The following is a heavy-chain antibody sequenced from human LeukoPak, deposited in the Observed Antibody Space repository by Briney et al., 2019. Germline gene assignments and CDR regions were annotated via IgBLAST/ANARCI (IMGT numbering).Heavy chain of an antibody. J-gene: IGHJ5*02. CDR3: ARVIAAAGTSQGFDP. D-gene: IGHD6-13*01. CDR2: INVHNGNT. CDR1: GYTFTSYN. Sequence: ASVKVSCKASGYTFTSYNINWVRQAPGQGLGWMGWINVHNGNTNYAQNLQDRVTMTTDTSTSTAYMELRSLRSDDTAVYYCARVIAAAGTSQGFDPWGQGTLVTVSS. V-gene: IGHV1-18*01.